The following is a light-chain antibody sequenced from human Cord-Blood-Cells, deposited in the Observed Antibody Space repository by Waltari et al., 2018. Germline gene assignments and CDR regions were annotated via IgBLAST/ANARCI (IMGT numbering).Light chain of an antibody. Sequence: ALTQSPATLSLSPAESATLSCRASQSVSSNLPWYHQKPGQAARLLIYDATTSATGVPARCSGSGSGAAVTLTISSREPEDFAVYYCQQRSNGPPLTFGGGTKVEIK. CDR1: QSVSSN. CDR3: QQRSNGPPLT. J-gene: IGKJ4*01. CDR2: DAT. V-gene: IGKV3-11*01.